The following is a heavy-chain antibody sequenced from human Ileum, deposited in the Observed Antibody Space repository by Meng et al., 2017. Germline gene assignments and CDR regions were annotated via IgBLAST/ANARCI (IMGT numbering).Heavy chain of an antibody. Sequence: QAQLQESGPGLVKPSGTLSLPCAVSVGSISSSNWWSWVRQPPGKGLEWIGEIYHSGSTNYNPSLKSRVTISVDKSKNQFSLKLSSVTAADTAVYYCASLRYNWNYSANYWGQGTLVTVSS. D-gene: IGHD1-7*01. J-gene: IGHJ4*02. CDR3: ASLRYNWNYSANY. V-gene: IGHV4-4*02. CDR1: VGSISSSNW. CDR2: IYHSGST.